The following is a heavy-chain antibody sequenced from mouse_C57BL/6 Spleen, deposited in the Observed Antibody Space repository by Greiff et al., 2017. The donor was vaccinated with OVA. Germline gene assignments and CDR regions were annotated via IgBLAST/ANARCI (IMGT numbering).Heavy chain of an antibody. J-gene: IGHJ4*01. CDR3: ARSLWYYAMGY. V-gene: IGHV1-26*01. Sequence: VQLQQSGPELVKPGASVKISCKASGYTFTDYYMNWVKQSHGKSLEWIGDINPNNGGTSYNQKFKGKATLTVDKSSSTAYMELRSLTSEDSAVYYCARSLWYYAMGYCGQRTSVTVSS. CDR1: GYTFTDYY. CDR2: INPNNGGT.